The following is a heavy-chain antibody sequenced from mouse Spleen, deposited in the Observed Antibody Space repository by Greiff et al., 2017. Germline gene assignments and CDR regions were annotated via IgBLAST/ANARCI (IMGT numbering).Heavy chain of an antibody. Sequence: QVQLQQSGPGLVQPSQSLSITCTVSGFSLTSYGVHWVRQSPGKGLEWLGVIWRGGSTDYNAAFMSRLSITKDNSKSQVFFKMNSLQADDTAIYYCAKNMHSSGSYAMDYWGQGTSVTVSS. CDR1: GFSLTSYG. V-gene: IGHV2-5*01. D-gene: IGHD3-2*02. J-gene: IGHJ4*01. CDR3: AKNMHSSGSYAMDY. CDR2: IWRGGST.